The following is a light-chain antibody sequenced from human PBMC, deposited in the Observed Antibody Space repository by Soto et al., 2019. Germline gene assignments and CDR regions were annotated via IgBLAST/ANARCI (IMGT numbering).Light chain of an antibody. J-gene: IGLJ2*01. V-gene: IGLV1-40*01. Sequence: QSVLTQPPSVSGAPGQRVTISCTGSSSNIGAGYDVHLYPHLPGTAPQLLIYGNSKQPSGVPDRFSGTKSGASASLAITGLQAEDEADYYCQSYDSSLSVVFGGGTKLTVL. CDR2: GNS. CDR1: SSNIGAGYD. CDR3: QSYDSSLSVV.